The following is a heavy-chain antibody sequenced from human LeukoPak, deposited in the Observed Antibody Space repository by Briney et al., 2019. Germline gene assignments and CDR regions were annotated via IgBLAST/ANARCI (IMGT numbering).Heavy chain of an antibody. J-gene: IGHJ5*01. CDR3: VSSFYYILTDDYMGDNWFDS. CDR1: GFTFSSYT. V-gene: IGHV3-21*01. CDR2: ISSSSSFI. D-gene: IGHD3-9*01. Sequence: GGSLRLSCAASGFTFSSYTMNWVRQVPGKGLEWVSSISSSSSFIFYAESLQGRFASSRDNAKNSLFLQMNSLRAEDDAVAYYVSSFYYILTDDYMGDNWFDSWGQGTLVTVSS.